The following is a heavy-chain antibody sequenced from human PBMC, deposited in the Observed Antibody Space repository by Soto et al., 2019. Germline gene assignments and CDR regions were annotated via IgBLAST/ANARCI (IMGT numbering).Heavy chain of an antibody. J-gene: IGHJ4*02. CDR2: IYWDDDK. V-gene: IGHV2-5*02. CDR3: AHTMAPRIFDY. CDR1: GFSLITSGVG. Sequence: QITLKEAGPPLVKPTQTLTLTCSFSGFSLITSGVGVGWIRQPPGKALEWLALIYWDDDKGYRTSLKSRLTITKDTARHQVVLTMTNMDPADTATYYCAHTMAPRIFDYWGQGTLVTVSS.